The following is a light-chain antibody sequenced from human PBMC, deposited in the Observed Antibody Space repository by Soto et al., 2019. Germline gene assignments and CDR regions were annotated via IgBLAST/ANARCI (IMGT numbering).Light chain of an antibody. Sequence: EIVLTQSPGTLSLSPGERATLSCRASQSVSSSYLAWYQQKPGQAPRLLIYAASSRATGIPDRFSGSGSGTDFTLTISRLEPEDFAVYYCQQYGISRTFGQGTKLEIK. V-gene: IGKV3-20*01. CDR3: QQYGISRT. CDR2: AAS. J-gene: IGKJ2*01. CDR1: QSVSSSY.